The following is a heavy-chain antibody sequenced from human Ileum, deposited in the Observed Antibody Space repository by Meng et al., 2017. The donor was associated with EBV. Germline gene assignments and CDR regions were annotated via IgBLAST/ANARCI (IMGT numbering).Heavy chain of an antibody. V-gene: IGHV4-4*02. J-gene: IGHJ4*02. Sequence: VQVQESGPGLVKPSGTLSLTFAVSGDSISSNNWWSWVRQSPGKGLEWIAEIHHSGTTTYNPSLKSRVTISVDKSENHFSLKLTSVTAADTAVYYCARGSDYVWGIWGQGTLVTVSS. D-gene: IGHD3-16*01. CDR2: IHHSGTT. CDR3: ARGSDYVWGI. CDR1: GDSISSNNW.